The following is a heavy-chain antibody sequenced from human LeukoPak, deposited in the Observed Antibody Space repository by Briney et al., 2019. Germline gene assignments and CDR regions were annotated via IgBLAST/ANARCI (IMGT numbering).Heavy chain of an antibody. CDR1: GFTVSNKY. J-gene: IGHJ4*02. V-gene: IGHV3-53*01. CDR3: ARGGASELYYFDY. D-gene: IGHD2-15*01. CDR2: IYDGGNT. Sequence: GGSLRFSCAASGFTVSNKYMSWVRQAPGKGLECVSVIYDGGNTYYADSVKGRFTISRDNSKNTLYLQMNSLRAEDTAVYYCARGGASELYYFDYWGQGTLVTVSS.